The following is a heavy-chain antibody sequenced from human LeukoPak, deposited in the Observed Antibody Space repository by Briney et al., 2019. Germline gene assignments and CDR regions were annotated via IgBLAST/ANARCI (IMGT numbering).Heavy chain of an antibody. CDR1: GFTFSSYA. V-gene: IGHV3-30*04. D-gene: IGHD3-22*01. CDR3: XRDGRVVVINGIDY. Sequence: PGGSLRLSCAASGFTFSSYAMHWVRQAPGKGLEWVAVISYDGSNKYYADSVKGRFTISRDNSKNTLHLQMNSLRAEDTAVYYCXRDGRVVVINGIDYWGQGTLVTVSS. CDR2: ISYDGSNK. J-gene: IGHJ4*02.